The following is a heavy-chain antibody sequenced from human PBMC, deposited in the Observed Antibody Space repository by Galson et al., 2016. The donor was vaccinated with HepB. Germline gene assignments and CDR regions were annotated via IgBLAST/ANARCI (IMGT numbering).Heavy chain of an antibody. J-gene: IGHJ4*02. V-gene: IGHV1-2*06. CDR1: GYTFTDYY. Sequence: SVKVSCKASGYTFTDYYIHWVRQAPGQGLEWMGRINPNSGGTNYAQKFQGRVTMTRDTSISTAYMDLSRLTSDDTAAYYCASYWVRGELGRRVAFDYWGQGTLVTVSS. D-gene: IGHD1-26*01. CDR2: INPNSGGT. CDR3: ASYWVRGELGRRVAFDY.